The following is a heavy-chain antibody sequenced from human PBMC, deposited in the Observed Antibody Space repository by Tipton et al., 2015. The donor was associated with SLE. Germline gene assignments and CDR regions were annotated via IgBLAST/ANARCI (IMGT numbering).Heavy chain of an antibody. CDR3: ARHRDWGRGYFDY. CDR1: GDSISSRSYH. V-gene: IGHV4-39*01. D-gene: IGHD3/OR15-3a*01. Sequence: TLSLTCTVSGDSISSRSYHWGWIRQPPGKGLEWIGSIFYSGSTSYNPSLQSRVTISVDTSKNQFSLKLNSVTASDTAVYYCARHRDWGRGYFDYWGQGTLVTVSS. J-gene: IGHJ4*02. CDR2: IFYSGST.